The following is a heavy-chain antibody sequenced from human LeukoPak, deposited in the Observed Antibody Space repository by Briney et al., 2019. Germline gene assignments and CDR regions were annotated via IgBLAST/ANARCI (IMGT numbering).Heavy chain of an antibody. CDR3: ARGSSIAARPIVY. CDR2: INHSGST. J-gene: IGHJ4*02. D-gene: IGHD6-6*01. V-gene: IGHV4-34*01. CDR1: GFTFKNYA. Sequence: PGGSLRLSCAASGFTFKNYAMSWVRQAPGKGLEWIGEINHSGSTNYNPSLRSRVTISVDTSKNQFSLKLSSVTAADTAVYYCARGSSIAARPIVYWGQGTLVTVSS.